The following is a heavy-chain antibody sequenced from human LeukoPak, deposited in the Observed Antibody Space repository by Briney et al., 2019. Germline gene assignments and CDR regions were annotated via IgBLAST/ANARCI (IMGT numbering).Heavy chain of an antibody. V-gene: IGHV4-34*01. CDR2: INHSGST. D-gene: IGHD3-10*01. CDR3: ARGLVVRGVILNWFDP. CDR1: GGSFSGYY. Sequence: SETLSLTCAVYGGSFSGYYWSWIRQPPGKGLEWIGEINHSGSTNYNPSLKSRVTISVDTSKNQFSLKLSSVTAADTAVYYCARGLVVRGVILNWFDPWGRGTLVTVSS. J-gene: IGHJ5*02.